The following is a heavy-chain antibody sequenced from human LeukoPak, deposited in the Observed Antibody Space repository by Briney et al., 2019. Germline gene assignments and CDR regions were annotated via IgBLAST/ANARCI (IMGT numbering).Heavy chain of an antibody. CDR1: GFTFSSYG. V-gene: IGHV3-30*18. CDR3: AKTPWGYFDVGWEGYYGMDV. J-gene: IGHJ6*02. CDR2: ISYDGSNK. Sequence: GGSLRLSCAVSGFTFSSYGMHWVRQAPGKGLEWVAVISYDGSNKYYADSVKGRFTISRDNSKNTLYLQMNSLRAEDTAVYYCAKTPWGYFDVGWEGYYGMDVWGQGTTVTVSS. D-gene: IGHD3-9*01.